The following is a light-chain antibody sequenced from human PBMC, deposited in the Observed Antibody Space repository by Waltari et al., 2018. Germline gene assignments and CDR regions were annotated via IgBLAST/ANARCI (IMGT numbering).Light chain of an antibody. CDR3: CTHVGNANYV. CDR1: SIDAVEHNH. CDR2: AVT. J-gene: IGLJ1*01. V-gene: IGLV2-8*01. Sequence: QSALTQPPSASGSPGQSVTISCTATSIDAVEHNHVSWYQQHPGRAPKLMIYAVTRRPSGVPDRFSGSKSGITATLTVSGLQAEDEADYYCCTHVGNANYVFGTGTRVTVL.